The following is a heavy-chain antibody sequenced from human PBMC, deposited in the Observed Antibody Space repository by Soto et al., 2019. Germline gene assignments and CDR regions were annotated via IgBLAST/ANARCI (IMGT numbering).Heavy chain of an antibody. CDR3: ARHEWELREYYLDY. CDR2: IYYSGST. V-gene: IGHV4-39*01. CDR1: GGSISSSSYY. D-gene: IGHD1-26*01. J-gene: IGHJ4*02. Sequence: PSETLSLTCTVSGGSISSSSYYWGWIRQPPGKGLEWIGSIYYSGSTYYNPSLKSRVTISVDTSKNQFSLRLSSVTAADTAVYYCARHEWELREYYLDYWGQGTLVTVSS.